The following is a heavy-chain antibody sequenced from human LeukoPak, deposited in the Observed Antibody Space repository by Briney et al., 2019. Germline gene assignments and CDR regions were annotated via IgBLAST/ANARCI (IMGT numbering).Heavy chain of an antibody. J-gene: IGHJ4*02. CDR1: GGSISSYY. D-gene: IGHD2-21*01. Sequence: PSETLSLTCTVSGGSISSYYWSWIRQPPGKGLEWIGEINHSGSTNYNPSLKSRVTISVDTSKNQFSLKLSSVTAADTAVYYCARGRTLFDYWGQGTLVTVSS. V-gene: IGHV4-34*01. CDR3: ARGRTLFDY. CDR2: INHSGST.